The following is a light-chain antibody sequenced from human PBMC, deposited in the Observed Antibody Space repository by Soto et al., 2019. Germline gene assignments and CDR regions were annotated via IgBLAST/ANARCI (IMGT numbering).Light chain of an antibody. Sequence: IQLTQSPSSLSASIGDRVTITCRASRDISDSLAWYQQEPGKAPKLLIFAASSLHIGVPSRFSGSGSGTMFTLTISSLQPEDFATYYCQHLNAFPHVTFGPGTKVEIK. V-gene: IGKV1-9*01. J-gene: IGKJ3*01. CDR2: AAS. CDR3: QHLNAFPHVT. CDR1: RDISDS.